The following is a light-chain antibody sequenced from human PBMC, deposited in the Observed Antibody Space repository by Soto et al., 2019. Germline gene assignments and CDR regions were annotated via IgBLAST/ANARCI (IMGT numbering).Light chain of an antibody. CDR1: SSDVGNYNF. CDR3: TSYTAFSTDIL. J-gene: IGLJ2*01. V-gene: IGLV2-14*01. CDR2: QVT. Sequence: QSALTQPASVSGSPGQSITISCTGTSSDVGNYNFVSWYQHHEGTAPKLIIYQVTNRPSGVSDRFSGSKSGDTASLTISGLQAEDEADYYCTSYTAFSTDILFGGGTKLTVL.